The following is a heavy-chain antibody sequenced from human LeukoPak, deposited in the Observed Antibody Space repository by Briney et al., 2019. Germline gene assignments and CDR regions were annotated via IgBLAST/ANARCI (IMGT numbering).Heavy chain of an antibody. Sequence: ASVKVSCKASGGTFSSYGISWVRQAPGKGLEWVSVVYSGGNTYYADSVKGRFTISRDNSKNTLYLQMNSLRAEDTAVYYCAREPPGGGFDYWGQGTLVTVSS. V-gene: IGHV3-66*01. J-gene: IGHJ4*02. CDR1: GGTFSSYG. CDR3: AREPPGGGFDY. D-gene: IGHD3-16*01. CDR2: VYSGGNT.